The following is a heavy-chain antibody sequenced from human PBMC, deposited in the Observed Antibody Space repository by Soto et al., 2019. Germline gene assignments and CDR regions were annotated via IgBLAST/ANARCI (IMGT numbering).Heavy chain of an antibody. CDR2: VYWDGEK. CDR3: AHRPNCWSTSCFYFDY. D-gene: IGHD2-2*01. CDR1: GFSLSTSGVG. Sequence: QITLKESGPTLVKPTQTLTLTCTFSGFSLSTSGVGVGWVRQPPGKALEWLALVYWDGEKRYSPSLKSRLTSTKDTPKNQVVLTMTNVDPVDTATYYCAHRPNCWSTSCFYFDYWGQGILVTVSS. J-gene: IGHJ4*02. V-gene: IGHV2-5*02.